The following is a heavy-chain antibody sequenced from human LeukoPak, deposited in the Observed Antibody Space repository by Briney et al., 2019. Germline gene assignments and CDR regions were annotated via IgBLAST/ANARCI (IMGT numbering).Heavy chain of an antibody. D-gene: IGHD3-22*01. J-gene: IGHJ5*02. Sequence: NPSQTLSLTCTVSGGSISSSSYYWGWIRQPPGKGLEWIGSIYYSGSTYYNPSLKSRVTISVDTSKNQFSLKLSSVTAADTAVYYCAQQIDYYDSSGYLNWFDPWGQGTLVTVSS. CDR3: AQQIDYYDSSGYLNWFDP. CDR1: GGSISSSSYY. V-gene: IGHV4-39*01. CDR2: IYYSGST.